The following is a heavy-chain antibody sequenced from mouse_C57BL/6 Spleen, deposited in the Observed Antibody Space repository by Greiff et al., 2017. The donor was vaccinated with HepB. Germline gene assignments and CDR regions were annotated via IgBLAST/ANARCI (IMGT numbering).Heavy chain of an antibody. CDR1: GYSITSGYY. J-gene: IGHJ4*01. D-gene: IGHD1-1*01. V-gene: IGHV3-6*01. Sequence: EVKLVESGPGLVKPSQSLSLTCSVTGYSITSGYYWNWIRQFPGNKLEWMGYISYDGSNNYNPSLKNRISITRDTSKNQFFLKLNSVTTEDTATYYCAYGSSPYAMDYWGQGTSVTVSS. CDR3: AYGSSPYAMDY. CDR2: ISYDGSN.